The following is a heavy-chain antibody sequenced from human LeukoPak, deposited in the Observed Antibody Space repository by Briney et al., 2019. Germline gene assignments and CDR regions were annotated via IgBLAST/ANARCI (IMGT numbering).Heavy chain of an antibody. CDR3: TTDSPYLRFLEWLLDYFDY. Sequence: GGSLRLSCTASGFTFGDYAMSWFRQAPGKGLEWVGRIKSKTDGGTTDYAAPVKGRFTISRDDSKNTLYLQMNSLKTEDTAVYYCTTDSPYLRFLEWLLDYFDYWGQGTLVTVSS. V-gene: IGHV3-15*01. CDR1: GFTFGDYA. J-gene: IGHJ4*02. CDR2: IKSKTDGGTT. D-gene: IGHD3-3*01.